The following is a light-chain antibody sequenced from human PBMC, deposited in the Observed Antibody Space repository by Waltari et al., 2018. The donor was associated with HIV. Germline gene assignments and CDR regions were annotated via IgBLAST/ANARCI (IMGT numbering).Light chain of an antibody. Sequence: QSALNQPAPVSGSPGPPTTISCNGTSTDVGGYHHVPWYQQPPGKAPKLMIYEVSKRPSGVSNRFSGSKSGNTASLTISGLQAEDEADYYCCSYAGSSTPVFGGGTKLTVL. V-gene: IGLV2-23*02. CDR3: CSYAGSSTPV. CDR1: STDVGGYHH. J-gene: IGLJ2*01. CDR2: EVS.